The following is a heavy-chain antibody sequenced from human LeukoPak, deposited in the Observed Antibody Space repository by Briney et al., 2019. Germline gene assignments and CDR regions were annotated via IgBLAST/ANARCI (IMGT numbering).Heavy chain of an antibody. Sequence: GGSLRLSCAASGFTFNKYAMYWVRQAPGKGLEWVSAIIESGESTYYTDSVKGRFTISRDNSKNTLYLQMNSLRAEDTAFYYCANHYSSSAVRDYYYYYYMDVWGKGTTVTVSS. CDR3: ANHYSSSAVRDYYYYYYMDV. D-gene: IGHD6-6*01. V-gene: IGHV3-23*01. CDR1: GFTFNKYA. CDR2: IIESGEST. J-gene: IGHJ6*03.